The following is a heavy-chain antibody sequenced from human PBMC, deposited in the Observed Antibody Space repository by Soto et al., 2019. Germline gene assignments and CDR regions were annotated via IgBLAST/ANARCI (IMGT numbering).Heavy chain of an antibody. CDR2: IIPIFGTA. J-gene: IGHJ3*02. D-gene: IGHD1-26*01. V-gene: IGHV1-69*13. Sequence: GASVKVSCKASGGTFSSYAISWVRQAPGQGLEWMGGIIPIFGTANYAQKFQGRVTITADESTSTAYMELSSLRSEDTAVYYCAMVGARPNVAFDIWGQGTMVTVSS. CDR1: GGTFSSYA. CDR3: AMVGARPNVAFDI.